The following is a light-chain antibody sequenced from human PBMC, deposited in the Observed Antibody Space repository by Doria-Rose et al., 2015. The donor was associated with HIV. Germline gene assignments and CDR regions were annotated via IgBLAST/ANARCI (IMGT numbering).Light chain of an antibody. CDR3: QSYDSSLSGV. Sequence: PGQRVTISCTGSSSNIGAGYDVHWYQQLPGTAPKLLIYGNSNRPSGVPDRFSGSKSGTSASLAITGLQAEDEADYYCQSYDSSLSGVFGGGTKLTVL. CDR2: GNS. J-gene: IGLJ3*02. CDR1: SSNIGAGYD. V-gene: IGLV1-40*01.